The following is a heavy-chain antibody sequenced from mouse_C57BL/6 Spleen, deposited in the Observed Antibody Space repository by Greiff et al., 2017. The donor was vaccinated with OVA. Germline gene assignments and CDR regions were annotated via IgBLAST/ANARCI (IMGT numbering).Heavy chain of an antibody. CDR3: ARSGYDYSWFAY. CDR2: IDQNSGGT. V-gene: IGHV1-72*01. J-gene: IGHJ3*01. CDR1: GYTFTSYW. D-gene: IGHD2-4*01. Sequence: VQLKQPGAELVKPGASVKLSCKASGYTFTSYWMHWVKQRPGRGLEWIGRIDQNSGGTKYNEKFKSKATLTVDKPSSTAYMQLSSLTSEDSAVYYCARSGYDYSWFAYWGQGTLVTVSA.